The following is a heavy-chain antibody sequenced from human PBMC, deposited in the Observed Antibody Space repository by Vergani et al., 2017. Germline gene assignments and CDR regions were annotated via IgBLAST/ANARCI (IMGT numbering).Heavy chain of an antibody. Sequence: QVQLQVSGPGLVKPSQTLSLTCTVSGGSVSTGSYYWSWIRQPAGEGLEWIGRIYTGGSTNYSPSLKSRGTISVDTSKNQFSLKLNSVTAADTAVYYCARSYYNFWSGYQDNYGMDVWGQGTTVTVSS. J-gene: IGHJ6*02. CDR3: ARSYYNFWSGYQDNYGMDV. V-gene: IGHV4-61*02. CDR2: IYTGGST. CDR1: GGSVSTGSYY. D-gene: IGHD3-3*01.